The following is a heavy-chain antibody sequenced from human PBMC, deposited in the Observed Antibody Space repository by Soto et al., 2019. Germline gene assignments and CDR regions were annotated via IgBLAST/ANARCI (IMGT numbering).Heavy chain of an antibody. V-gene: IGHV1-46*01. D-gene: IGHD6-6*01. CDR1: GYTFTSYY. J-gene: IGHJ6*02. CDR3: ARDDEAARPAPGGGMDV. CDR2: INPSGGST. Sequence: GASVKVSCKASGYTFTSYYMHWVRQAPGQGLEWMGIINPSGGSTSYAQKFQGRVTMTRDTSTSTVYMELSSLRSEDTAVYYCARDDEAARPAPGGGMDVWGQGTTVTVSS.